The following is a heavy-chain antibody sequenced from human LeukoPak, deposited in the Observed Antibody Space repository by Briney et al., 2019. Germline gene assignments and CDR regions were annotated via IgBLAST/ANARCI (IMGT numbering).Heavy chain of an antibody. CDR3: AKDPYPLGTDQVPGWFDP. J-gene: IGHJ5*02. CDR1: GFTFSSYA. CDR2: ISGSGGST. V-gene: IGHV3-23*01. Sequence: GGSLRLSCAASGFTFSSYAMSWVRQAPGKGLEWVSAISGSGGSTYYADSVKGRFTISRDNSKNTLYLQMNSLRAEDTAVYYCAKDPYPLGTDQVPGWFDPWGQGTLVTVSS. D-gene: IGHD7-27*01.